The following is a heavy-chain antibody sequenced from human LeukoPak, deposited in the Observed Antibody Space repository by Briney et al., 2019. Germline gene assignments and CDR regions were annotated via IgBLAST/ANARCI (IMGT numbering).Heavy chain of an antibody. J-gene: IGHJ4*02. CDR1: GGSFSGYY. CDR2: INHSGST. Sequence: SETPSLTCAVYGGSFSGYYWSWIRQPPGKGLEWIGEINHSGSTNYNPSLKSRVTISVDTSKNQFSLKLSSVTAADTAVYYCAREVTGTTRPFDYWGQGTLVTVSS. V-gene: IGHV4-34*01. CDR3: AREVTGTTRPFDY. D-gene: IGHD1-7*01.